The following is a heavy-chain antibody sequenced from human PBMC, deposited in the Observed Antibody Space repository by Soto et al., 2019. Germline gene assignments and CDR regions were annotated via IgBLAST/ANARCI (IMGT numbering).Heavy chain of an antibody. J-gene: IGHJ4*02. CDR3: ARGSPITMIVYN. D-gene: IGHD3-22*01. V-gene: IGHV4-30-2*01. CDR2: IYHSGST. Sequence: PSEALSLTCAVSGGSISSGGYSWSLIRQPPGKGLEWIGYIYHSGSTYYNPSLKSRVTISVDRSKNQFSLKLSSVTAADTAVYYCARGSPITMIVYNWGQGTLVTVSS. CDR1: GGSISSGGYS.